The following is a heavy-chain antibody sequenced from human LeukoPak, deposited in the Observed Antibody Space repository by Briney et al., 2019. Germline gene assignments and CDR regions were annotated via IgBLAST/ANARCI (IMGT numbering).Heavy chain of an antibody. J-gene: IGHJ6*02. V-gene: IGHV3-21*01. Sequence: PGGSLRLSCAASGFTFSSYSMNWVRQAPGKGLEWVSSISSSSSYIYYADSVKGRFTISRDNAKNSLYLQMNSLRAEDTAVYYCARALWYGGNSRKTYYGMDVWGQGTTVTVSS. CDR3: ARALWYGGNSRKTYYGMDV. D-gene: IGHD2-21*01. CDR1: GFTFSSYS. CDR2: ISSSSSYI.